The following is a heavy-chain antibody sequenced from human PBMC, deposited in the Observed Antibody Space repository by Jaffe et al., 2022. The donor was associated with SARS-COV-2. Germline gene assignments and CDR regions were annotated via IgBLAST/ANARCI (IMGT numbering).Heavy chain of an antibody. D-gene: IGHD6-13*01. V-gene: IGHV3-21*01. J-gene: IGHJ6*02. CDR1: GFTFSSYS. CDR3: AREMGTGAAADLYYYYGMDV. Sequence: EVQLVESGGGLVKPGGSLRLSCAASGFTFSSYSMNWVRQAPGKGLEWVSSISSSSSYIYYADSVKGRFTISRDNAKNSLYLQMNSLRAEDTAVYYCAREMGTGAAADLYYYYGMDVWGQGTTVTVSS. CDR2: ISSSSSYI.